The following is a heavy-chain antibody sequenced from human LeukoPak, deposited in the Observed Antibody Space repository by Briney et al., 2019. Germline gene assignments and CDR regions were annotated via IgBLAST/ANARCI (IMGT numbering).Heavy chain of an antibody. CDR2: IYYSGST. CDR1: GGSISSSSYS. D-gene: IGHD1-26*01. Sequence: SETLSLTCTVSGGSISSSSYSWGWIRQPPGKGLEWIGSIYYSGSTYYNPSLKSRVTISVDTSKNQFSLKLSSVTAADTAVYYCASDRYSGSSVESFDYWGQGTLVTVSS. J-gene: IGHJ4*02. V-gene: IGHV4-39*01. CDR3: ASDRYSGSSVESFDY.